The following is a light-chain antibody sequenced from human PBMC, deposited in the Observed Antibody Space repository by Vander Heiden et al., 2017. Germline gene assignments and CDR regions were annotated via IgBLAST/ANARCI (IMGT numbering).Light chain of an antibody. V-gene: IGKV3-20*01. CDR3: QQYGSSPLWA. J-gene: IGKJ2*01. CDR1: QSVSSSY. Sequence: EIVLTQSTGTLSLSPGERATLSCRASQSVSSSYLAWYQQKPGQAPRLLIYGASSRATGIPDRFSGSGSGTDFTLTISRLEPEDFAVYYCQQYGSSPLWAFGQGTKLEIK. CDR2: GAS.